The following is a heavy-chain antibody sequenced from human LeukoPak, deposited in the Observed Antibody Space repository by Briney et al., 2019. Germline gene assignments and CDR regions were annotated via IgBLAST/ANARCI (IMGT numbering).Heavy chain of an antibody. J-gene: IGHJ6*02. CDR1: GFTFSSYA. CDR2: ISGSGGST. Sequence: GESLRLSCAASGFTFSSYAMSWVRQAPGKGLEWVSAISGSGGSTYYADSVKGRFTISRDNSKNTLYLQMNSLRAEDTAVYYCAKSCVVVPADYYYYYGMDVWGQGTTVTVSS. V-gene: IGHV3-23*01. D-gene: IGHD2-2*01. CDR3: AKSCVVVPADYYYYYGMDV.